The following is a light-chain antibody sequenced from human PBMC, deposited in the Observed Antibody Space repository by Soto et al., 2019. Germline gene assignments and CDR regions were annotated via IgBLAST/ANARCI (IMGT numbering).Light chain of an antibody. J-gene: IGKJ1*01. CDR2: AAS. Sequence: SPMTQSPSSRSASVGDRVTILCRASQSISSYLNWYHQKPGKAPKLLIYAASSLQSGVPSRFSGSGSGTDFTLTISSLQPEDFATYYCQQSYSTPWTFGQGTKVDIK. CDR3: QQSYSTPWT. CDR1: QSISSY. V-gene: IGKV1-39*01.